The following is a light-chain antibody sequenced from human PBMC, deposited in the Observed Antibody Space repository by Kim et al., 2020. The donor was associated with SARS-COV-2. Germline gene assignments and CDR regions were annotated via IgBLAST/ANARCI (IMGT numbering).Light chain of an antibody. Sequence: TLATSVGDTVTITCRASQSITSGLAGYQQKPGKAPKLLIYAVSSLDSGVPSRFSGSGSGTQFTLTISSLQPDDFATYYCQQHNGYFGGGTKVDIK. V-gene: IGKV1-5*01. CDR1: QSITSG. CDR3: QQHNGY. CDR2: AVS. J-gene: IGKJ4*01.